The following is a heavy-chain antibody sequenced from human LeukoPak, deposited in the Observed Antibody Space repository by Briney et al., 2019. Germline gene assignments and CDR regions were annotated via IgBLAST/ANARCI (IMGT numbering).Heavy chain of an antibody. D-gene: IGHD2-15*01. CDR2: LDESGRP. J-gene: IGHJ6*03. V-gene: IGHV4-39*07. Sequence: SETLSLTCSVSGGSIRSGDHHWAWVRQPPGKGLEFIGSLDESGRPYYNRPLKSRVSISGDTSGKQFSPNLTSVTAADTAVYLCARDLGGYPFFMDVWGRGTTVIVSS. CDR3: ARDLGGYPFFMDV. CDR1: GGSIRSGDHH.